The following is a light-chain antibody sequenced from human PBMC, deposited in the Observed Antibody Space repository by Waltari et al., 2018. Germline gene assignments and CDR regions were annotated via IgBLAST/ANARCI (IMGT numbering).Light chain of an antibody. Sequence: DVVMTQSPLSLPVTLGQAASISCKSSQSLVHSDGNTHLNWFLQRPGQSPRRLIYRVSNRDSGVPDRFSGSGSGTDFTLKISRVEAEDVGVYYCMQGTHWPYTFGQGTKLDIK. V-gene: IGKV2-30*02. J-gene: IGKJ2*01. CDR2: RVS. CDR3: MQGTHWPYT. CDR1: QSLVHSDGNTH.